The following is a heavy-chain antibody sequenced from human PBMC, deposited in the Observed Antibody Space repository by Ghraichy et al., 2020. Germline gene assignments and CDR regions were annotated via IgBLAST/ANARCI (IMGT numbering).Heavy chain of an antibody. CDR2: ISAYNGNT. Sequence: ASVKVSCKASGYTFTSYGISWVRQAPGQGLEWMGWISAYNGNTNYAQKLQGRVTMTTDTSTSTAYMELRSLRSDDTAVYYCASSTPERILTGGEDGMDVWGQGTTVTVSS. V-gene: IGHV1-18*01. CDR1: GYTFTSYG. J-gene: IGHJ6*02. D-gene: IGHD3-9*01. CDR3: ASSTPERILTGGEDGMDV.